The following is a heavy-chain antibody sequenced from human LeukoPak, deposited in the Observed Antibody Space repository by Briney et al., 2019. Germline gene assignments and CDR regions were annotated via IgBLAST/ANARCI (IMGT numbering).Heavy chain of an antibody. Sequence: ASVKVSCKASGGTFSSYAISWVRQAPGQGLEWMGWMNPNSGNTGYAQKFQGRVTMTRNTSISTAYMELSSLRSEDTAVYYCARGRTSYSYGATGYYGMDVWGQGTTVTVSS. V-gene: IGHV1-8*02. CDR3: ARGRTSYSYGATGYYGMDV. CDR1: GGTFSSYA. J-gene: IGHJ6*02. CDR2: MNPNSGNT. D-gene: IGHD5-18*01.